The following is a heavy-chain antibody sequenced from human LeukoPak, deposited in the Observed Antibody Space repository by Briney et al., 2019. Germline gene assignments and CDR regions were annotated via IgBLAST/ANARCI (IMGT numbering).Heavy chain of an antibody. V-gene: IGHV3-23*01. CDR1: GFTFSSYA. Sequence: HPGGSLRLSCAASGFTFSSYAMSWVRQAPGKGLEWVSAISGSGGSTYYADSVKGRFTISRDNSKNTLYLQMNGLRAEDTAVYYCAREVRDIVVVVAATLGNWFDPWGQGTLVTVSS. CDR3: AREVRDIVVVVAATLGNWFDP. J-gene: IGHJ5*02. CDR2: ISGSGGST. D-gene: IGHD2-15*01.